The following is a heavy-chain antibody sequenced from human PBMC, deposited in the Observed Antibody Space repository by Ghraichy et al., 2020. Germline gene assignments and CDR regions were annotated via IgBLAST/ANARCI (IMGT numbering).Heavy chain of an antibody. Sequence: TLSLTCAISGDSVSSNSAAWNWIRQSPSRGLEWLGRTYYRAKWYDDYAVSVQGRMTVNADTSKNYFSLHLSSVTPEDTAVYYCTRGSGIGGYFYDYWGQGTLVTVSS. V-gene: IGHV6-1*01. CDR1: GDSVSSNSAA. D-gene: IGHD3-22*01. J-gene: IGHJ4*02. CDR3: TRGSGIGGYFYDY. CDR2: TYYRAKWYD.